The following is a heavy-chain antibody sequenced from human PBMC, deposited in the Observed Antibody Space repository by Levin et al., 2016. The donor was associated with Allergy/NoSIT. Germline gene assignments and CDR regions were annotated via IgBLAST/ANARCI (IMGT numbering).Heavy chain of an antibody. CDR1: GGSISSGGYY. J-gene: IGHJ4*02. V-gene: IGHV4-61*08. CDR3: ARGVVPAATYYFDY. CDR2: INYSGST. Sequence: SETLSLTCTVSGGSISSGGYYWSWIRQHPGRGLEWIGYINYSGSTTYNPSLKSRVTISLDKSANQFSLRLSSMTAADTAIYYCARGVVPAATYYFDYWGQGSLVTVSS. D-gene: IGHD2-2*01.